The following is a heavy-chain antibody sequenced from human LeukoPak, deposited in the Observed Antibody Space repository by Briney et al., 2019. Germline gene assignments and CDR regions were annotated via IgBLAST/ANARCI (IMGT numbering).Heavy chain of an antibody. CDR2: IYPGDSDT. Sequence: GESLKISCQGSGYSFTSYWIGWVRQMPGKGLEWMTIIYPGDSDTRYSPSFQGQVTISADKSISTAYLQWSSLKASDTAMYYCARQTRRGFGELPYFDYWGQGTLVTVSS. V-gene: IGHV5-51*01. CDR3: ARQTRRGFGELPYFDY. D-gene: IGHD3-10*01. CDR1: GYSFTSYW. J-gene: IGHJ4*02.